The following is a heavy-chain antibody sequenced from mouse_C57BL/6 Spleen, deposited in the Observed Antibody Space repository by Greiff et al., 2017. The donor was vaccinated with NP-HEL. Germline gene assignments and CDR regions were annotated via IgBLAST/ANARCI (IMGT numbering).Heavy chain of an antibody. CDR3: TTDSSGYRYYFDY. D-gene: IGHD3-2*02. Sequence: EVKLMESGAELVRPGASVKLSCTASGFIIKDDYMHWVKQRPEQGLEWIGWIDPENGDTEYASKFQGKATITADTSSNTAYLQLSSLTSEDTAVYYCTTDSSGYRYYFDYWGQGTTLTVSS. V-gene: IGHV14-4*01. CDR1: GFIIKDDY. CDR2: IDPENGDT. J-gene: IGHJ2*01.